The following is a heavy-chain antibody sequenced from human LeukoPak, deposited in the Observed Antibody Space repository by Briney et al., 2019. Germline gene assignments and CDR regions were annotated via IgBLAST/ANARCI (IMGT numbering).Heavy chain of an antibody. Sequence: ASVKVSCKASGYTLTSYDINWVRQATGQGLEWMGWISAYNGNTNYAQKLQGRVTMTTDTSTSTAYMELRSLRSDDTAVYCCARGTRTTPRFDYWGQGTLVTVSS. J-gene: IGHJ4*02. CDR3: ARGTRTTPRFDY. CDR1: GYTLTSYD. CDR2: ISAYNGNT. V-gene: IGHV1-18*01. D-gene: IGHD1-7*01.